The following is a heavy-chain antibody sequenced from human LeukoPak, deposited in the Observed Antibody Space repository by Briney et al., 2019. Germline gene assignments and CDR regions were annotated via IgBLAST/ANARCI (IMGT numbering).Heavy chain of an antibody. V-gene: IGHV1-2*02. CDR1: GFDFRDYF. CDR2: INPDTEDS. D-gene: IGHD6-19*01. CDR3: TRDRFSSGWNLLGY. J-gene: IGHJ4*02. Sequence: GASVKVSCKASGFDFRDYFIHWVRQAPGAGLEWMGSINPDTEDSKIAQQFQDRVIMTRDTSMTTVYMDLSGLTFDDPALYYFTRDRFSSGWNLLGYWGQGSLVIVSS.